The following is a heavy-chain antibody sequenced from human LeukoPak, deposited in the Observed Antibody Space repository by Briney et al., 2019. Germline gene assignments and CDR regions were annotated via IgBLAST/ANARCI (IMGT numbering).Heavy chain of an antibody. CDR3: ARYGSRAYYPHDC. Sequence: SETLSLTCTVSGGSISGYYWSWIRQPPGKGLEWIGYIHYSGSTNYNPSLKSRVTISVDTSMDQFSLRLSSVTAADTAVYYCARYGSRAYYPHDCWGQGTLVTVSS. D-gene: IGHD3-10*01. V-gene: IGHV4-59*08. CDR1: GGSISGYY. CDR2: IHYSGST. J-gene: IGHJ4*02.